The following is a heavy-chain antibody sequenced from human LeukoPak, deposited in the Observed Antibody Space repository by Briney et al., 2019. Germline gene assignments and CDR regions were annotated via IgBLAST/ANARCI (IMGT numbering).Heavy chain of an antibody. CDR3: AKEGGSGSYQIS. CDR1: GFTFSTYS. D-gene: IGHD3-10*01. CDR2: ISGNSASI. V-gene: IGHV3-48*01. J-gene: IGHJ5*02. Sequence: PGGFLRLSCAASGFTFSTYSMNWVRQAPGKGLEWVSYISGNSASIYYADSVKGRFTISRDNAKNSLYLQMNSLRAEDTAVYYCAKEGGSGSYQISWGQGTLVTVSS.